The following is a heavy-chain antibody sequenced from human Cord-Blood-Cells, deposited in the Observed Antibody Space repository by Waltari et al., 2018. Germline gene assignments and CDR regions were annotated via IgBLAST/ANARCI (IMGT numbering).Heavy chain of an antibody. CDR3: AREPHSSPFDY. CDR2: INHSGST. D-gene: IGHD6-13*01. Sequence: QVQLQQWGAGLLKPSETLSLTCAVYGGSFSGYYWSWIRQPRGKGLEWIGEINHSGSTNYNPSLKSRVTISVDTSKNQFSLKLSSVTAADTAVYYCAREPHSSPFDYWGQGTLVTVSS. V-gene: IGHV4-34*01. CDR1: GGSFSGYY. J-gene: IGHJ4*02.